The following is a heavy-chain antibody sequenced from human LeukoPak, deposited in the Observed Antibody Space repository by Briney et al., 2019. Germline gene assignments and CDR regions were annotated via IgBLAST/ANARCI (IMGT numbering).Heavy chain of an antibody. CDR3: ARGMGYSYGLYYFDY. Sequence: KTSETLSLTCTVSGGSVSSGSYYWSWIRQPPGKGLEWIGCIYYSGSTNYNPSLKSRVTISIDTSKNQFSLNLTSVTAADTAVYYCARGMGYSYGLYYFDYWGQGTPVTVSS. V-gene: IGHV4-61*01. D-gene: IGHD5-18*01. J-gene: IGHJ4*02. CDR2: IYYSGST. CDR1: GGSVSSGSYY.